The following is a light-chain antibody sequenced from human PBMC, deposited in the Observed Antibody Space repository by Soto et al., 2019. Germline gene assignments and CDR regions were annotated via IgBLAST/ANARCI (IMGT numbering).Light chain of an antibody. V-gene: IGKV3-15*01. J-gene: IGKJ2*01. CDR2: GAS. CDR3: QQYNKWPTYT. CDR1: QSVSSN. Sequence: EIVMTQSPATLSVSPGERATLSCRASQSVSSNLAWYQQKPGQAPRLLIYGASTRATGIPARFSGSGSGTEFTLTLSSLQSEDFAVYYCQQYNKWPTYTFGQGTKLEIK.